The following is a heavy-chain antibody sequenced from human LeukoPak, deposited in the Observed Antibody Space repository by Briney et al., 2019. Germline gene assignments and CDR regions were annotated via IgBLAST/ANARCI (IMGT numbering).Heavy chain of an antibody. CDR1: GGSISTYY. CDR3: ASKAFTENYHRY. D-gene: IGHD1-7*01. CDR2: IYSSGST. V-gene: IGHV4-59*01. Sequence: SETLSLTCTVSGGSISTYYWSWIRQPPGKGLEWIGYIYSSGSTNYNPSLKSRVTISIDTSKNQFSLKLTSVTAADTAVYYCASKAFTENYHRYWGRGTLVTVSS. J-gene: IGHJ4*02.